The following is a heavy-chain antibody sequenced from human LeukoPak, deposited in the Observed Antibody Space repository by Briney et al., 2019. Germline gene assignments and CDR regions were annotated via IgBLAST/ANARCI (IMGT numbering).Heavy chain of an antibody. J-gene: IGHJ5*02. D-gene: IGHD3-10*01. CDR3: ARGYGSGSNTWFDP. V-gene: IGHV1-69*13. CDR1: GGTFSSYA. CDR2: IIPIFGTA. Sequence: SVKVSCKASGGTFSSYAISWVRQAPGQGLEWMGGIIPIFGTANYAQKFQGRVTITADESTSTAYMELSSLRSEDTAVYYCARGYGSGSNTWFDPWGQGTLVTVSS.